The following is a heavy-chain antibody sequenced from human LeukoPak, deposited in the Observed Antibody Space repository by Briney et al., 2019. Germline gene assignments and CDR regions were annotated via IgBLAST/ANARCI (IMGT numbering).Heavy chain of an antibody. V-gene: IGHV4-4*07. CDR1: GGSISSYY. Sequence: SETLSLTCTVSGGSISSYYWSWIRQPAGKGLEWIGRIYTSGSTNYNPSLKSRVTISVDTSKNQFSLKVTSVTTADTAVYYCAKYGGSGWVIDNWGQGTLVTVSS. J-gene: IGHJ4*02. CDR2: IYTSGST. CDR3: AKYGGSGWVIDN. D-gene: IGHD6-19*01.